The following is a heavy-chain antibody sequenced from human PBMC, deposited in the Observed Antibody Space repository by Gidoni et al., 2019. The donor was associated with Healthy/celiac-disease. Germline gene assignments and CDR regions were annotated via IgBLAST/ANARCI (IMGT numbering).Heavy chain of an antibody. Sequence: QVQLVESGGGVVQPGRSLRLSCAASGFPFSSYGMHWVRQAPGKGLEWVAVIWYDGSNKYYADSVKGRFTISRDNSKNTLYLQMNSLRAEDTAVYYCARARIAAAGTEWFDPWGQGTLVTVSS. D-gene: IGHD6-13*01. CDR3: ARARIAAAGTEWFDP. J-gene: IGHJ5*02. CDR1: GFPFSSYG. V-gene: IGHV3-33*01. CDR2: IWYDGSNK.